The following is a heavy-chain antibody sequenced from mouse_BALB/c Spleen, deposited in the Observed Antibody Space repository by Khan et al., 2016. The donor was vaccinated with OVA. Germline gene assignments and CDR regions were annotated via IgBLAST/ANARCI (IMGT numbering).Heavy chain of an antibody. CDR1: GYIFTSYW. CDR3: EREEALYHFGH. Sequence: QVQLKESGAELVRPGASVKLSCKTSGYIFTSYWIHWVKQRPGQGLEWIARIYPGTDNSYYNEKFKDKATLTADKSSSTAYMQLSSLKSEDSDVYFVEREEALYHFGHWGQGTTLTVSS. J-gene: IGHJ2*01. V-gene: IGHV1-76*01. CDR2: IYPGTDNS. D-gene: IGHD3-2*02.